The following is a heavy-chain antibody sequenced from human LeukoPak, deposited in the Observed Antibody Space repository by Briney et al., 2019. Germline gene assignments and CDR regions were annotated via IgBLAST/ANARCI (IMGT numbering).Heavy chain of an antibody. J-gene: IGHJ4*02. CDR1: GGSISSRSYY. CDR2: IYYSGST. Sequence: SETLSLTCTVSGGSISSRSYYWGWIRQPPGKGLEWIGSIYYSGSTYYNPSLKSRVTISVDTSKNQFSLKLSSVTAADTAVYYCARHRAFNMIVEVITTYFEYWGQGTLVTVSS. V-gene: IGHV4-39*01. D-gene: IGHD3-22*01. CDR3: ARHRAFNMIVEVITTYFEY.